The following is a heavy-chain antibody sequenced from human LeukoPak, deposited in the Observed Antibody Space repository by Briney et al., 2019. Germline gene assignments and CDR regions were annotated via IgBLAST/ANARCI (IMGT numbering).Heavy chain of an antibody. J-gene: IGHJ4*02. CDR3: AKDQSLWFGDLPAYYFEF. CDR2: ISGSGGST. V-gene: IGHV3-23*01. CDR1: GLTFSSYA. Sequence: GGSLRLSCAASGLTFSSYAMSWVRQAPGKGLEWVSSISGSGGSTYYADSVKGRFTISRDNSKNTLYLQMNSLRAEDTGVYYCAKDQSLWFGDLPAYYFEFWGQGTLVTVSS. D-gene: IGHD3-10*01.